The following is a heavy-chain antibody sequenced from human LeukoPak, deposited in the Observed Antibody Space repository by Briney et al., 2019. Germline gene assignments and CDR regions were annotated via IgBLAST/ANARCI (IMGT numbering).Heavy chain of an antibody. V-gene: IGHV1-2*02. CDR1: GYTFTGYY. J-gene: IGHJ4*02. D-gene: IGHD3-16*02. Sequence: ASVKVSCKASGYTFTGYYMHWVRQAPGQGLEWMGWINPNSGGTKYAQKFQGRVTMTRDTSISTVYMELSRLRSDDTAVYFCARDLRGEYEFRRLGELSPDYWGQGTLVTVSS. CDR3: ARDLRGEYEFRRLGELSPDY. CDR2: INPNSGGT.